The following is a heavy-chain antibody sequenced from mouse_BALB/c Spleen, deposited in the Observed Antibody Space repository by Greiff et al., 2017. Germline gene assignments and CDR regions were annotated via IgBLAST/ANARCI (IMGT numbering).Heavy chain of an antibody. Sequence: QVQLQQPGAELVRPGASVKLSCKASGYTFTSYWINWVKQRPGQGLEWIGNIYPSDSYTNYNQKFKDKATLTVDKSSSTAYMQLSSPTSEDSAVYYCATLLGRGDYWGQGTTLTDSS. D-gene: IGHD4-1*01. CDR2: IYPSDSYT. CDR1: GYTFTSYW. V-gene: IGHV1-69*02. J-gene: IGHJ2*01. CDR3: ATLLGRGDY.